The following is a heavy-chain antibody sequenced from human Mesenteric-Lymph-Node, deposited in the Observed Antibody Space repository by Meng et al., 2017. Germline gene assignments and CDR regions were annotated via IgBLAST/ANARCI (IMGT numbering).Heavy chain of an antibody. CDR3: ARDLGGAALFYGMDV. CDR1: GDSVSNNSAA. V-gene: IGHV6-1*01. J-gene: IGHJ6*02. CDR2: TYYRSKWNN. D-gene: IGHD6-6*01. Sequence: SQTPSLTGAISGDSVSNNSAAWNWIRQSPSRGLEWLGRTYYRSKWNNDYAASVKSRIIINADTSTNQFSLQLSSVTAADTAVYYCARDLGGAALFYGMDVWGQGTTVTVSS.